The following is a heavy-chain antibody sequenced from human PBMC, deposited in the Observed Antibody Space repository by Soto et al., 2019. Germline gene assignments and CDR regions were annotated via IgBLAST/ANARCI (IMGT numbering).Heavy chain of an antibody. Sequence: SVKVSCKASGGTFSSYAISWVRQAPGQGLEWMGGIIPIFGTANYAQKFQGRVTITADESTSTAYMELSSLRSEDTAVYYCASATYSSSWSFSPRFDYWGQGTLVTVSS. CDR3: ASATYSSSWSFSPRFDY. CDR2: IIPIFGTA. CDR1: GGTFSSYA. D-gene: IGHD6-13*01. V-gene: IGHV1-69*13. J-gene: IGHJ4*02.